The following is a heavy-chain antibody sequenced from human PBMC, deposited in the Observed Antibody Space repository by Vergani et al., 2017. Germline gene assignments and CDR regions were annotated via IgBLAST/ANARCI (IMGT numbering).Heavy chain of an antibody. D-gene: IGHD3-3*01. Sequence: QVQLVQSGAEVKKPGASVKVSCEGSGYTFRNYGISWVRQAPGEGLEWLGWISVYNGETKFAQKFQGRVTLTRDTSTDTAYMEMGSLRSDDTAVYYCARGLGRFFRTQYYYYMDVWGKGTTVTVSS. CDR3: ARGLGRFFRTQYYYYMDV. V-gene: IGHV1-18*04. J-gene: IGHJ6*03. CDR1: GYTFRNYG. CDR2: ISVYNGET.